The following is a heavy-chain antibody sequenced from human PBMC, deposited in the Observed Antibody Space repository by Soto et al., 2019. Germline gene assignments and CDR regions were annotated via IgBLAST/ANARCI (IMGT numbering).Heavy chain of an antibody. CDR2: INTYNGDT. CDR3: AREYRRGGRCYGVDY. CDR1: GYRFTDYG. D-gene: IGHD2-15*01. J-gene: IGHJ4*02. V-gene: IGHV1-18*01. Sequence: QVQLAQSGAEVQKPGASVKVSCKASGYRFTDYGITWVRQAPGHGLEWMAWINTYNGDTYYSQNFQGRVTMTTDRSTSTAYMELKSLRSDDTAVYYCAREYRRGGRCYGVDYWGQGTLVTVSS.